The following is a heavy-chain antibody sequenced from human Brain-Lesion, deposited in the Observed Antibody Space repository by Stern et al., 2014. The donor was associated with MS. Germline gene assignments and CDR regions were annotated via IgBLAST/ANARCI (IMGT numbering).Heavy chain of an antibody. CDR2: INPNTGGP. D-gene: IGHD3-3*01. Sequence: VQLVESGAEVKKPGASVKVSCKTSGYIFTGSYIHRVRQAPGQGLEWMAWINPNTGGPKYAQKFQGRVTMSRDTSISTAYVELSSLTSDDTAVYYCARDQRGITIFGVVTDYYYLGMDVWGQGTTVTVSS. CDR3: ARDQRGITIFGVVTDYYYLGMDV. V-gene: IGHV1-2*02. CDR1: GYIFTGSY. J-gene: IGHJ6*02.